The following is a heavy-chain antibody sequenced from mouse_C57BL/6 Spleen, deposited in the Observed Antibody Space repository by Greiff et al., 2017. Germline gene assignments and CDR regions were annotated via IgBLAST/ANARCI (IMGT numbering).Heavy chain of an antibody. CDR3: ARRRLLEDAMDY. CDR2: FHPYNDDT. D-gene: IGHD3-2*02. CDR1: GYTFTTYP. Sequence: VMLVESGAELVKPGASVKMSCKASGYTFTTYPIEWMKQNHGKSLEWIGNFHPYNDDTKYNEKFKGKATLTVEKSSSTVYLELSRLTSDDSAVYYCARRRLLEDAMDYWGQGTSVTVSS. J-gene: IGHJ4*01. V-gene: IGHV1-47*01.